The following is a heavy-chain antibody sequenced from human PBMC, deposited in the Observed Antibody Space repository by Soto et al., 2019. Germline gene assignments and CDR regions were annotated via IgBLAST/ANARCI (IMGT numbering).Heavy chain of an antibody. CDR2: IVPMFGTP. CDR1: GGTFANFI. D-gene: IGHD6-6*01. CDR3: ARNGPYISSFSPFSRMDG. J-gene: IGHJ6*02. Sequence: QVQLVQSGAEVKEPGSSVRVSCKASGGTFANFIMNWVRQTPGQGLEWMGGIVPMFGTPTYAEKFKGRVTISATGSTSTAYRELTSLRSDDTAVYYCARNGPYISSFSPFSRMDGGRQGTRVTVSS. V-gene: IGHV1-69*01.